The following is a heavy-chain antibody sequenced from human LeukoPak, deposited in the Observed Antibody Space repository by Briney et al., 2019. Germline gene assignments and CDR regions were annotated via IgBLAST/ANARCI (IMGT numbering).Heavy chain of an antibody. CDR1: GYTFTTYA. V-gene: IGHV1-2*02. J-gene: IGHJ5*02. CDR2: INPNSGGT. Sequence: ASVKVSCKASGYTFTTYAVNWVRQAPGQGLEWMGWINPNSGGTNYAQKFQGRVTMTRDTSISTAYMELSRLRSDDTAVYYCARSRNDYFAFDPWGQGTLVTVSS. CDR3: ARSRNDYFAFDP. D-gene: IGHD2/OR15-2a*01.